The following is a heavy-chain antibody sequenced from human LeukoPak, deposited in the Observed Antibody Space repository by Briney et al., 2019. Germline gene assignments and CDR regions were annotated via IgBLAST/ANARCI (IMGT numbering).Heavy chain of an antibody. CDR3: ARGTTDGDAFDI. V-gene: IGHV4-39*07. J-gene: IGHJ3*02. D-gene: IGHD1-1*01. Sequence: SETLSPTCTVSGGSISSSSYYWGWIRQPPGKGLEWIGSIYYSGSTYYNPSLKSRVTISVDTSKNQFSLKLSSVTAADTAVYYCARGTTDGDAFDIWGQGTMVTVSS. CDR1: GGSISSSSYY. CDR2: IYYSGST.